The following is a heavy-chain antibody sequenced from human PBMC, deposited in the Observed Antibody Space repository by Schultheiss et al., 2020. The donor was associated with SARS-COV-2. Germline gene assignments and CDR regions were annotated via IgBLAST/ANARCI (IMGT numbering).Heavy chain of an antibody. Sequence: GGSLRLSCAASGFTFSSYEMNWVRQAPGKGLEWVSYISSSGSTIYYADSVKGRFTISRDNAKNSLYLQMNSLRAEDTAVYYCARVWDYDFWSGYSADYYYGMDVWGQGTTVTGS. V-gene: IGHV3-48*03. CDR3: ARVWDYDFWSGYSADYYYGMDV. D-gene: IGHD3-3*01. J-gene: IGHJ6*02. CDR1: GFTFSSYE. CDR2: ISSSGSTI.